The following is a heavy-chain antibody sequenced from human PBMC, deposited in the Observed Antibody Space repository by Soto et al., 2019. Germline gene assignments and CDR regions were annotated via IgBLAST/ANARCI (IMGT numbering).Heavy chain of an antibody. J-gene: IGHJ6*02. V-gene: IGHV4-4*02. CDR3: ARDRANGWYSDYYYGMDV. D-gene: IGHD6-19*01. CDR1: GGSISSSNW. CDR2: IYHSGST. Sequence: SETLSLTCTVSGGSISSSNWWSWVRQPPGKGLEWIGEIYHSGSTNYNPSLKSRVTISVDKSKNQFSLKLSSVTAADTAVYYCARDRANGWYSDYYYGMDVWGQGTTVTVSS.